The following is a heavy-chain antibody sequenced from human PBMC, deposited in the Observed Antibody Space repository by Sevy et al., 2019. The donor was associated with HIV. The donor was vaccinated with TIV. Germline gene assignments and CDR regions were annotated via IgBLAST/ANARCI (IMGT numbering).Heavy chain of an antibody. D-gene: IGHD3-22*01. CDR1: GFSFDSYG. J-gene: IGHJ6*03. Sequence: GGSLRLSCAVSGFSFDSYGMTWVRQAPGKGLEWVSAISGSGSRTYYADSVKGRFIISRDNSKNTLDLQMNSLRSEDTALYYCAKGGGGHYDPDEIGYYFYYYNMDVWGKGTTVTVSS. CDR2: ISGSGSRT. CDR3: AKGGGGHYDPDEIGYYFYYYNMDV. V-gene: IGHV3-23*01.